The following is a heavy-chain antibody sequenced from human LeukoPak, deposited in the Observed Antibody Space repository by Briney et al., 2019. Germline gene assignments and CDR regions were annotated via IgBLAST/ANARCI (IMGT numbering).Heavy chain of an antibody. CDR3: ACELGVDAFDI. J-gene: IGHJ3*02. CDR1: GYTFTSYD. CDR2: MNPNSGNT. V-gene: IGHV1-8*03. D-gene: IGHD7-27*01. Sequence: ASVKVSCKASGYTFTSYDINWVRQATGQGLEWMGWMNPNSGNTGYAQKFQGRVTITRNTSISTAYMELSSLRSEDTAVYYCACELGVDAFDIWGQGTMVTVSS.